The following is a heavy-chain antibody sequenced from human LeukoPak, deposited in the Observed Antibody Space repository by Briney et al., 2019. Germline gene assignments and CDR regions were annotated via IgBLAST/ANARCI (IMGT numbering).Heavy chain of an antibody. CDR3: ARGRRDGYNSGYYFDY. D-gene: IGHD5-24*01. Sequence: PSETLSLTCAIYGGSFSGYYWSWIRQPPGKGLDWIGEINHSGSTNYNPSLKSRVTISVDTSKNQFSLKLSSVTAADTAVYYCARGRRDGYNSGYYFDYWGQGTLVTVSS. CDR2: INHSGST. J-gene: IGHJ4*02. V-gene: IGHV4-34*01. CDR1: GGSFSGYY.